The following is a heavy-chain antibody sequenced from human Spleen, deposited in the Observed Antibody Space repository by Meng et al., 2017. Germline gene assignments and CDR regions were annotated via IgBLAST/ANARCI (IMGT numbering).Heavy chain of an antibody. CDR2: MSYDGSYK. CDR1: GFTFTSYA. V-gene: IGHV3-30*04. J-gene: IGHJ6*02. Sequence: GESLKISCAASGFTFTSYAIHWVRQAPGKGLEWVAVMSYDGSYKYNADSVKGRFTISRDNSKDTVYLQMDSLRTEDTALYYCAKVTGPFYGSGSYYDMDVWGQGTTITVSS. CDR3: AKVTGPFYGSGSYYDMDV. D-gene: IGHD3-10*01.